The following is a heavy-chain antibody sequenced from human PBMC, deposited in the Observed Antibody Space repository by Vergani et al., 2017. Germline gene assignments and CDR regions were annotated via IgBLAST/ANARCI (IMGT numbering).Heavy chain of an antibody. D-gene: IGHD1-26*01. CDR1: GYTFGHFD. J-gene: IGHJ6*02. CDR2: IRYDGRNP. CDR3: AKKGGSLYCCGVDV. Sequence: QEQLLQSGGGVVQPGGSLRLSCIGSGYTFGHFDMHWVRQAPGKGLAWVAFIRYDGRNPPYIDSVKGRFTISRDYSKDTLFLKMNGLRPEDTGTYFCAKKGGSLYCCGVDVWGQGTTVTVSS. V-gene: IGHV3-30*02.